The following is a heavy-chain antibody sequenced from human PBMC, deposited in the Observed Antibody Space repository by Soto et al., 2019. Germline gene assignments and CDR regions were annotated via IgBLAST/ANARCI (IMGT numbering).Heavy chain of an antibody. CDR3: VKDRGRGFTSGYLEL. CDR1: GFSFSASG. Sequence: GGSLRLSCAASGFSFSASGMHWVRQAPGKGLEWVAIISYDGGIQYHADSVKGRFTISRDNSENTLYLQMNSLRPEDTAVYYCVKDRGRGFTSGYLELWGQGTLVTVS. J-gene: IGHJ4*02. D-gene: IGHD5-18*01. V-gene: IGHV3-30*18. CDR2: ISYDGGIQ.